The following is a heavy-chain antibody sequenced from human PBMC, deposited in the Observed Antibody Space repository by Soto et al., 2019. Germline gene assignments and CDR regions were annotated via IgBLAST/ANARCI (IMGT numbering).Heavy chain of an antibody. CDR3: AKSRDGYSFYFYYGMDV. Sequence: SLRLSCAASGFTFSSYGMHWVRQAPGKGLEWVAVIWYDGSNKYYADSVKGRFTISRDNSKNTLYLQMNSLRAEDTAVYYCAKSRDGYSFYFYYGMDVWGQGTTVTVSS. J-gene: IGHJ6*02. CDR1: GFTFSSYG. CDR2: IWYDGSNK. D-gene: IGHD4-4*01. V-gene: IGHV3-33*06.